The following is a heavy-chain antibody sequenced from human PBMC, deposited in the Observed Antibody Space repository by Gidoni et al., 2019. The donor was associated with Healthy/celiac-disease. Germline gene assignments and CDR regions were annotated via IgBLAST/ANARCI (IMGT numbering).Heavy chain of an antibody. CDR3: ASQWPTGVYY. V-gene: IGHV1-46*01. J-gene: IGHJ4*02. CDR2: ITYSGGSK. CDR1: GDTFTSYY. D-gene: IGHD2-8*01. Sequence: QVQLVQSGAEVKQPGASVKASCKASGDTFTSYYIHWVRQAPGQGLECMGIITYSGGSKSYAQMFQGRVTMTRDTSTSTVYMELSSLRSEDTAVYYCASQWPTGVYYWGQGTLVTVSS.